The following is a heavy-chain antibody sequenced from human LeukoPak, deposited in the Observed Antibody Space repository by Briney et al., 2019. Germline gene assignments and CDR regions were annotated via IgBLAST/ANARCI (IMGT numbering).Heavy chain of an antibody. Sequence: HGGSLQISFMGSGYSVTSYWIGCMRQMPGKGLEWVSTIYAGDSDTRYSSSFQGQVPISADKSISTAYLQWSSLKASDTAMYYCARTLSGSLRGVYYFDYWGQGTLVTVSS. CDR3: ARTLSGSLRGVYYFDY. V-gene: IGHV5-51*01. D-gene: IGHD1-26*01. CDR1: GYSVTSYW. J-gene: IGHJ4*02. CDR2: IYAGDSDT.